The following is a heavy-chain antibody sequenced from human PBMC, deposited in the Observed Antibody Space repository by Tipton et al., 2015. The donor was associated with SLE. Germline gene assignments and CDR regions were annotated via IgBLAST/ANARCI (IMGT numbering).Heavy chain of an antibody. D-gene: IGHD2-15*01. CDR2: MKKDGSEG. V-gene: IGHV3-7*01. J-gene: IGHJ4*02. CDR1: GFTFSSYG. CDR3: ASGCSGGSCYLNYFDY. Sequence: SLRLSCAASGFTFSSYGMHWVRQAPGKGLEWVATMKKDGSEGYYVDSVRGRFSMSRDNAKNSVNLQMNSLRVEDTAVYYCASGCSGGSCYLNYFDYWGQGTLVTVSS.